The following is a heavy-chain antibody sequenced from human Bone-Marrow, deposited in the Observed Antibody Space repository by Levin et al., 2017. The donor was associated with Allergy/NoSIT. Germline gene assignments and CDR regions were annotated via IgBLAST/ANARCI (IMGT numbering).Heavy chain of an antibody. V-gene: IGHV4-39*02. CDR2: IRYSGDT. D-gene: IGHD3-10*01. Sequence: SQTLSLTCTVSGGSINSDTYYWGWIRQPPGKGLEWIAIIRYSGDTYYNPSLKSRITISVDTSKNHFSLNLNSVTAADTAVYYCARRLAGRSWFDPWGHGTLVTVSS. CDR3: ARRLAGRSWFDP. J-gene: IGHJ5*02. CDR1: GGSINSDTYY.